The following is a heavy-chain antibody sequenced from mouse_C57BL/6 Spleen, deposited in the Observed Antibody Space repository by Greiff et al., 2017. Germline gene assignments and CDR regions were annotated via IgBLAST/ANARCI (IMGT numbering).Heavy chain of an antibody. V-gene: IGHV5-4*01. CDR1: GFTFSSYA. D-gene: IGHD2-3*01. Sequence: EVKLVESGGGLVKPGGSLKLSCAASGFTFSSYAMSWVRQTPEKRLEWVATISDGGSYTYYPDNVKGRFTISRANAKNNLYLQMSHLKSEDTAMYYCARDDDDGYYFDYWGQGTTLTVSS. J-gene: IGHJ2*01. CDR3: ARDDDDGYYFDY. CDR2: ISDGGSYT.